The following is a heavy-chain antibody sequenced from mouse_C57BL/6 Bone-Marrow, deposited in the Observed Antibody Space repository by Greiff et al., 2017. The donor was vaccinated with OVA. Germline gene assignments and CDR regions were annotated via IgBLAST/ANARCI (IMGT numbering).Heavy chain of an antibody. D-gene: IGHD2-12*01. Sequence: DVQLVESGGGLVQPGGSLKLSCAASGFTFSDYYMYWVRQTPEKRLEWVAYISNGGGSTYYPDTVKGRFTISRDNAKNTLYLQMSRLKSEDTAMYYCARPLYSSAWFAYWGQGTLVTVSA. CDR2: ISNGGGST. V-gene: IGHV5-12*01. CDR3: ARPLYSSAWFAY. J-gene: IGHJ3*01. CDR1: GFTFSDYY.